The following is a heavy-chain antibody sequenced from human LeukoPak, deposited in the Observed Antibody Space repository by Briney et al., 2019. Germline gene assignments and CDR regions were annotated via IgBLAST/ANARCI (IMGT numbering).Heavy chain of an antibody. J-gene: IGHJ3*02. D-gene: IGHD2-15*01. CDR2: IYWDDDK. V-gene: IGHV2-5*02. Sequence: VSGPTLVEPTQTLTLTCTFSGFSLGTRGVGVGWIRQPPGKALEWLALIYWDDDKRYSPSLKSRLTITKDTSKNQVVLTMTNMDPVDTATYYCARTLIVVVVAARVDAFDIWGQGTMVTVSS. CDR3: ARTLIVVVVAARVDAFDI. CDR1: GFSLGTRGVG.